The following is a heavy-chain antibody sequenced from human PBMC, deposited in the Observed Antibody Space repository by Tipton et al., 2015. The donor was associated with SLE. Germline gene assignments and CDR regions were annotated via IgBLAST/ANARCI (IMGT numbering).Heavy chain of an antibody. Sequence: TLSLTCTVSGGSISSYYWSWIRQPPGKGLEWIGYIYYSGSTNYNPSLKSRVTISVDTSKNQFSLKLSSVTAADTAVYYCARLRLSAFDIWCQGTMVTVSS. D-gene: IGHD2/OR15-2a*01. CDR1: GGSISSYY. V-gene: IGHV4-59*01. CDR3: ARLRLSAFDI. J-gene: IGHJ3*02. CDR2: IYYSGST.